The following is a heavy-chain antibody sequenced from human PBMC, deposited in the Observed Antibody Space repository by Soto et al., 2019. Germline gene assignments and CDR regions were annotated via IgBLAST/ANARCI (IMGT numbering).Heavy chain of an antibody. CDR2: IFSSGST. Sequence: SETLSLTCTVSGGSITDHSWVWIRQPAGKGLEWIGRIFSSGSTNYNPSLKGRITMSLDTSKNQFSLKLNSATATDTAVYFCARDQGVVVTADNWFDPWGHGILVTVSS. D-gene: IGHD2-21*02. CDR1: GGSITDHS. V-gene: IGHV4-4*07. CDR3: ARDQGVVVTADNWFDP. J-gene: IGHJ5*02.